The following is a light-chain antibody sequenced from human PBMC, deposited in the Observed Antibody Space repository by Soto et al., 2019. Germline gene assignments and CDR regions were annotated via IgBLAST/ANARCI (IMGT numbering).Light chain of an antibody. V-gene: IGLV1-51*01. CDR2: DNN. Sequence: QSVLTQPPSVSAAPGQKVTISCSGSSSNIGNNYVSWYQQLPGTAPKLLIYDNNKQPSGIPDRFSGSKSGTSATLGITGLQTGDEADYYCGTWDSSLSEGVFGGGTKLTVL. CDR1: SSNIGNNY. CDR3: GTWDSSLSEGV. J-gene: IGLJ2*01.